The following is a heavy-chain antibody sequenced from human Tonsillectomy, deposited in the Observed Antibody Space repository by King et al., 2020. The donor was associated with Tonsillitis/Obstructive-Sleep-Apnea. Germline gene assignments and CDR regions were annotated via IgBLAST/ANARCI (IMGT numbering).Heavy chain of an antibody. CDR3: ARPGDSSGWYWFDP. Sequence: VQLVESGSELKKPGASVKVSCKASGYTFTNYAMNWVRQAPGQGLEWMGWINTKTGNPTYAQGFTGRFVFSLDTSVSTAYLQISSLKAEDTAVYYCARPGDSSGWYWFDPWGQGTLVTVSS. CDR1: GYTFTNYA. J-gene: IGHJ5*02. D-gene: IGHD6-19*01. CDR2: INTKTGNP. V-gene: IGHV7-4-1*02.